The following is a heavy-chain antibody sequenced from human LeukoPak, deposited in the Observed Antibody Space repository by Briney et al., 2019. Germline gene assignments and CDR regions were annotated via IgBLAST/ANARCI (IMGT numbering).Heavy chain of an antibody. Sequence: GGSLRLSCAASGFTFSSYSMNWVRQAPGQGLERVSYISSSSSTIYYADSVKGRFTISRDNAKNSLYLQMNSLRAEDTAVYCCARDLPDLYSSGWTSFDYWGQGTLVTVSS. CDR3: ARDLPDLYSSGWTSFDY. V-gene: IGHV3-48*01. CDR2: ISSSSSTI. CDR1: GFTFSSYS. J-gene: IGHJ4*02. D-gene: IGHD6-19*01.